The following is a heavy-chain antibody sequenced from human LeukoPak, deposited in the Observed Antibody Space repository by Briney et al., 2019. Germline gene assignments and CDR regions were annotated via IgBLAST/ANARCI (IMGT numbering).Heavy chain of an antibody. CDR2: ISPYNGNT. V-gene: IGHV1-18*01. CDR3: AREYSSSWYP. J-gene: IGHJ5*02. D-gene: IGHD6-13*01. Sequence: GASVKVSCKAAGYTFTTYGFSWVRQAPGQGLEWMGWISPYNGNTNYAQKLQGRVTMTTDTSTSTAYMELRSLRSDDTAVYYCAREYSSSWYPWGQGTLVTVSS. CDR1: GYTFTTYG.